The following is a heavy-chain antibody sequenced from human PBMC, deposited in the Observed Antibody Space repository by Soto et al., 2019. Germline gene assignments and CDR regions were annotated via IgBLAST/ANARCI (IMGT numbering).Heavy chain of an antibody. CDR1: GFTVSSNY. CDR2: ISSKGGST. Sequence: EVQLVESGGGLVQPGGSLRLSCAASGFTVSSNYMTWVRQAPGKGLEYVSAISSKGGSTYYANSVKGRFTISRDNSKNTLYLQMGSLRAEDMAVYYCARGFGWLDYWGQGTLVTVSS. V-gene: IGHV3-64*01. J-gene: IGHJ4*02. CDR3: ARGFGWLDY. D-gene: IGHD6-19*01.